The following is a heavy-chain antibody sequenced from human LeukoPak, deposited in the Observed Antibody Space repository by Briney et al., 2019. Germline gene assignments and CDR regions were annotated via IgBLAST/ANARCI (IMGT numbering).Heavy chain of an antibody. J-gene: IGHJ4*02. Sequence: PGGSLTLSCAASGFTFSTYGLHWVRQAPGKGLEWVAVIWNDGSIRYYADSVKGRFTISRDNSKNTLYLQMNTLRAEDTAVYYCARASGSYDYWGQGTLVTVSS. V-gene: IGHV3-33*01. CDR3: ARASGSYDY. D-gene: IGHD1-26*01. CDR1: GFTFSTYG. CDR2: IWNDGSIR.